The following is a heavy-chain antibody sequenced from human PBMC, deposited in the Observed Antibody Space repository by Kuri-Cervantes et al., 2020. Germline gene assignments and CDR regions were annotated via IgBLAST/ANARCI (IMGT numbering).Heavy chain of an antibody. D-gene: IGHD2-15*01. CDR3: AKADEDIVVVVAATRTDYYYYGMDV. CDR1: GFTFSSYG. V-gene: IGHV3-23*01. Sequence: GGSLRLSCAASGFTFSSYGMSWVRQAPGKGLEWVSAISGSDGSTYYADSVKGRFTISRDNSKNTLYLQMNSLRAEDTAVYYCAKADEDIVVVVAATRTDYYYYGMDVWGQGTTVTVSS. J-gene: IGHJ6*02. CDR2: ISGSDGST.